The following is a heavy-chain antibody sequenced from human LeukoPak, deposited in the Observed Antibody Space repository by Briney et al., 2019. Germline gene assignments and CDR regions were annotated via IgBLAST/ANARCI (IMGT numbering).Heavy chain of an antibody. CDR1: GGSISSYY. J-gene: IGHJ6*02. V-gene: IGHV4-59*01. CDR3: ASGYIGSSWYPYYYYGMDV. Sequence: PSETLSLTCTVSGGSISSYYWSWIRQPPGKGLEWIGYIYYSGSTNYNPSLKSRVTISVDTSKNQFSLKLSSVTAADTAVYYCASGYIGSSWYPYYYYGMDVWGQGTTDTVSS. CDR2: IYYSGST. D-gene: IGHD6-13*01.